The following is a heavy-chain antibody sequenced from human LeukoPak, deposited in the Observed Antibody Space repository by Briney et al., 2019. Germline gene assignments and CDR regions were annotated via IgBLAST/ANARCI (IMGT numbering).Heavy chain of an antibody. CDR2: ISSSGSTI. D-gene: IGHD6-6*01. J-gene: IGHJ4*02. Sequence: PGGSLRLSCAASGFTFSSYEMNWVRQAPGKGLEWVSYISSSGSTIYYADSVKGRFTISRDNAKNSLYLPMNSLRAEDTAVYYCARGSSSKFDYWGQGTLVTVSS. CDR3: ARGSSSKFDY. CDR1: GFTFSSYE. V-gene: IGHV3-48*03.